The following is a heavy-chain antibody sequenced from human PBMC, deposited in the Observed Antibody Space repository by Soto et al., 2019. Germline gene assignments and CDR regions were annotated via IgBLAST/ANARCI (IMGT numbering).Heavy chain of an antibody. CDR1: GFTFSSYG. Sequence: GGSLRLSCAASGFTFSSYGMHWVRQAPGKGLEWVAVISYDGSNKYYADSVKGRFTISRDNSKNTLYLQMNSLRAEDTAVYYCAKDRDYDILTGYYLAVWGQGTTVTVSS. CDR2: ISYDGSNK. D-gene: IGHD3-9*01. CDR3: AKDRDYDILTGYYLAV. V-gene: IGHV3-30*18. J-gene: IGHJ6*02.